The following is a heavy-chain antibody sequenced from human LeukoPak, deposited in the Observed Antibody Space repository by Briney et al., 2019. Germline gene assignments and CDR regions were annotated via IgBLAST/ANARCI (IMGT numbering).Heavy chain of an antibody. CDR1: GFTFNNYA. CDR2: ISGSGVST. D-gene: IGHD6-19*01. J-gene: IGHJ4*02. CDR3: AKKPPAEYSSGWYGIDY. V-gene: IGHV3-23*01. Sequence: GGSLRLSCAASGFTFNNYAVSWVRQAPGKGLEWVSVISGSGVSTYYADSVKGRFTISRDNSKNTLYLQMNSLRAEDTAVYYCAKKPPAEYSSGWYGIDYWGQGTLVTVSS.